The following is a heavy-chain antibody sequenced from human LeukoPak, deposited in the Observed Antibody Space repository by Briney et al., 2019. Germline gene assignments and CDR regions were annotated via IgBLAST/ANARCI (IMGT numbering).Heavy chain of an antibody. J-gene: IGHJ5*02. D-gene: IGHD1-1*01. CDR2: IIPIFGTA. CDR1: GYTFTGYY. Sequence: GASVKVSCKASGYTFTGYYMHWVRQAPGQGLEWMGGIIPIFGTANYAQEFQGRVTITADEPTSTAYMELSSLRSEDTAVYYCARDLEYNWNDVRSEGWFDPWGQGTLVTVSS. V-gene: IGHV1-69*13. CDR3: ARDLEYNWNDVRSEGWFDP.